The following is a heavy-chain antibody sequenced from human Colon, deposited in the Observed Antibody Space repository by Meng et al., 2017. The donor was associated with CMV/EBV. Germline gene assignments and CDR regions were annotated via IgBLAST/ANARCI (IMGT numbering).Heavy chain of an antibody. D-gene: IGHD6-6*01. J-gene: IGHJ5*02. CDR3: ARMFAASSGWFDP. CDR1: GNVCSSAY. V-gene: IGHV1-46*01. Sequence: AAGNVCSSAYVDWGRQGAGRGLVWVGMGSLTGERPKYAQKFQGRVTMTRDTSTSTCYMELSSLVSEDTAVYYCARMFAASSGWFDPWGQGTLVTVSS. CDR2: GSLTGERP.